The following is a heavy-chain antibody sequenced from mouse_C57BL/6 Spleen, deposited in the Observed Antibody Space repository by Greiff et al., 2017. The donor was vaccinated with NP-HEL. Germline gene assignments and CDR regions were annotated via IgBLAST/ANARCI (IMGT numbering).Heavy chain of an antibody. V-gene: IGHV1-7*01. D-gene: IGHD2-1*01. CDR1: GYTFTSYW. CDR3: ARGGNYEAGPFAY. CDR2: INPSSGYT. Sequence: QVQLKQSGAELAKPGASVKLSCKASGYTFTSYWMHWVKQRPGQGLEWIGYINPSSGYTKYNQKFKDKATLTADKSSSTAYMQLSSLTYEDSAVYDCARGGNYEAGPFAYWGQGTLVTVSA. J-gene: IGHJ3*01.